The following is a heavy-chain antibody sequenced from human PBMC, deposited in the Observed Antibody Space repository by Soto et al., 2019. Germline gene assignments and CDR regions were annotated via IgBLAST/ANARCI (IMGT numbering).Heavy chain of an antibody. CDR3: ARADYYDSSGFYYDC. Sequence: ASVKLSCKASGYIFTNHYIHWVRQAPGQGLERMGIINPSGGSTNYLQKFQGRITMTRDTSTSTVYMELSSLRSEDTAVYFCARADYYDSSGFYYDCWGQGSLVTLSS. V-gene: IGHV1-46*01. D-gene: IGHD3-22*01. J-gene: IGHJ4*02. CDR1: GYIFTNHY. CDR2: INPSGGST.